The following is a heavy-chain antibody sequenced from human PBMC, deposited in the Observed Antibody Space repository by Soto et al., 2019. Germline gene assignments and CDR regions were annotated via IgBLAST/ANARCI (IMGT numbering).Heavy chain of an antibody. CDR3: TREGSAPYYYYAMDA. J-gene: IGHJ6*02. Sequence: QVQLEQYEPEVKKPGASVKVSCKASGYTFTTYGISWVRQAPGEGLEWLGWINTHNGNTNYAQNLQGRVFMTADTSTNTAYMELRSLRTDDTAIYHCTREGSAPYYYYAMDAWGQGTTVTVSS. CDR2: INTHNGNT. V-gene: IGHV1-18*01. D-gene: IGHD3-10*01. CDR1: GYTFTTYG.